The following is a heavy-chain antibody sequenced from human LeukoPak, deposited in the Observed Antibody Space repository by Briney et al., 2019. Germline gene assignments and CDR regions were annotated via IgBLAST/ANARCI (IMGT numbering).Heavy chain of an antibody. CDR1: GFTFDDYG. J-gene: IGHJ5*02. V-gene: IGHV3-20*04. CDR2: INWNGGST. D-gene: IGHD6-19*01. Sequence: GGSLRLSCAASGFTFDDYGMSWVRQAPGKGLEWVSGINWNGGSTGYADSVKGRFTISRDNADNTLYLQMSSLRAEDTALYYCVREGGSGWYSGWFDPWGQGTLVTVSS. CDR3: VREGGSGWYSGWFDP.